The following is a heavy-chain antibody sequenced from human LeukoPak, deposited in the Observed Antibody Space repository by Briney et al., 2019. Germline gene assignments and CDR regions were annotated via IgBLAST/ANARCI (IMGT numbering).Heavy chain of an antibody. Sequence: PGGSLRLSCEVSGFTFSSYSMTWVRQVPGKGLEWIAYMTATSNTFYYAGSVKGRFTISRDNARNSLFLQMNSLTVEDTAVYYCARSLSGYDPLSAFWGQGTLVTVSS. D-gene: IGHD5-12*01. CDR2: MTATSNTF. CDR1: GFTFSSYS. V-gene: IGHV3-48*04. J-gene: IGHJ1*01. CDR3: ARSLSGYDPLSAF.